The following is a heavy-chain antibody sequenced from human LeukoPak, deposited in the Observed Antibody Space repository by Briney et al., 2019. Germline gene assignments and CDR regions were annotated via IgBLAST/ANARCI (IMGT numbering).Heavy chain of an antibody. CDR1: GFTVSSNY. Sequence: PGGSLRLSCAASGFTVSSNYMSWVRQAPGKGLEWVSVLYSGGSTYHAGSVKGRFTISRDNSKNTLYLQMNSLRAEDTAVYYCAKDGEVLRYFDWLTNAAFDIWGQGTMVTVSS. V-gene: IGHV3-66*01. CDR2: LYSGGST. D-gene: IGHD3-9*01. J-gene: IGHJ3*02. CDR3: AKDGEVLRYFDWLTNAAFDI.